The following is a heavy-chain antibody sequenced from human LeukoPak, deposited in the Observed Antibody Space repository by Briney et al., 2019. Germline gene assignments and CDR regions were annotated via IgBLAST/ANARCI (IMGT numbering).Heavy chain of an antibody. CDR1: GYTFTGYH. CDR2: INPNSGDT. D-gene: IGHD2-2*01. J-gene: IGHJ4*02. Sequence: ASVKVSCKASGYTFTGYHIHCVRQAPGQGLEWMGRINPNSGDTNSAQRFQGRVTMTRDTSISTAYMELIRLKSDDTAVFYCARDYCSSTSCLFDYWGQGTLVTVSS. V-gene: IGHV1-2*06. CDR3: ARDYCSSTSCLFDY.